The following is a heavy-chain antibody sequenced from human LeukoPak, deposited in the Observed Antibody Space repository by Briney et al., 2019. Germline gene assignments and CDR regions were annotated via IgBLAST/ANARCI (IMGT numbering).Heavy chain of an antibody. CDR1: GGSISSYY. J-gene: IGHJ3*02. Sequence: SETLSLTCTVSGGSISSYYWSWIRQPAGKGLEWIGRIYTSGSTNYNPSLKSRVTMSVDTSKNQFSLKLSSVTAADTAVYYCASLSHLAAAGAFDIWGQGTMVTVSS. D-gene: IGHD6-13*01. CDR2: IYTSGST. V-gene: IGHV4-4*07. CDR3: ASLSHLAAAGAFDI.